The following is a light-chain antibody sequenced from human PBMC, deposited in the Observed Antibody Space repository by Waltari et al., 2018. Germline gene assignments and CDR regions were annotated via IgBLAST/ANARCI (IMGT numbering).Light chain of an antibody. CDR2: DVT. CDR1: SAAVGGYDY. CDR3: SSHAGNNLWI. Sequence: HSALTQPPSASGSPGQSVTIPCTGTSAAVGGYDYVSWYQQHPGKVPKLIIYDVTKRPSGVPPRFSASKSGNSASLTVSGLQAEDEADYYCSSHAGNNLWIFGGGTKVTVL. J-gene: IGLJ2*01. V-gene: IGLV2-8*01.